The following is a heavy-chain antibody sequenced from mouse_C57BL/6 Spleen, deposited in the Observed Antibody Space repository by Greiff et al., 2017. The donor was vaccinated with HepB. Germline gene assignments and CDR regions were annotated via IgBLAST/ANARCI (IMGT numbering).Heavy chain of an antibody. D-gene: IGHD1-1*01. CDR2: IYPGNSDT. J-gene: IGHJ3*01. CDR1: GYTFTSYW. V-gene: IGHV1-5*01. CDR3: TRTGITTVEGPAWFAY. Sequence: VQLQQSGTVLARPGASVKMSCKTSGYTFTSYWMHWVKQRPGQGLEWIGAIYPGNSDTSYNQKFKGKAKLTAVTSASTAYMELSSLTNEDSAVYYCTRTGITTVEGPAWFAYWGQGTLVTVSA.